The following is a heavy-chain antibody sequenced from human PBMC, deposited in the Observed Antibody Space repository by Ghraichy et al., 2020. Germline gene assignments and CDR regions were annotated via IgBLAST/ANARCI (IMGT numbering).Heavy chain of an antibody. CDR3: ARPDSSGWYGVGY. Sequence: SETLSLTCTVSGGSISSSSYYWGWIRQPPGKGLEWIGSIYYSGSTYYNPSLKSRVTISVDTSENQFSLKLSSVTAADTAVYYCARPDSSGWYGVGYWGQGTLVTVSS. D-gene: IGHD6-19*01. CDR2: IYYSGST. CDR1: GGSISSSSYY. J-gene: IGHJ4*02. V-gene: IGHV4-39*01.